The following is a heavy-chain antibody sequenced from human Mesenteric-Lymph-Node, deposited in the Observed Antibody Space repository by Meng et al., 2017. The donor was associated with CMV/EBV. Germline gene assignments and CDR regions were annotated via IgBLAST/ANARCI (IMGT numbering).Heavy chain of an antibody. V-gene: IGHV3-23*01. D-gene: IGHD1-1*01. Sequence: GESLKISCAVTGFTFRSYVMSWVRQAPGKGLEWVSGISGSGGSSYYADSVKGRFTISRDNSKNTMNLQMNSLRPEDTGLYYCARDGQLDYWGRGTLVTVSS. CDR3: ARDGQLDY. J-gene: IGHJ4*02. CDR2: ISGSGGSS. CDR1: GFTFRSYV.